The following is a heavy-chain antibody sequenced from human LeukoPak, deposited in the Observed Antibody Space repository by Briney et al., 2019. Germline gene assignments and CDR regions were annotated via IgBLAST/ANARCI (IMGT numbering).Heavy chain of an antibody. V-gene: IGHV3-23*01. CDR2: ISGSGGST. D-gene: IGHD2-2*03. Sequence: GGSLRLSCAASGFTFSSYAMSWARQAPGKGLEWVSAISGSGGSTYYADSVKGRFTISRDNSKNTLYLQMNSLRAEDTAVYYCANGYCSSTSCSSLGVWWGQGTLVTVSS. CDR3: ANGYCSSTSCSSLGVW. J-gene: IGHJ4*02. CDR1: GFTFSSYA.